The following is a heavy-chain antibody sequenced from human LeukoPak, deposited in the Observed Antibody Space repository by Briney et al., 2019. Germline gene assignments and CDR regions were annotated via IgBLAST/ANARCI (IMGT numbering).Heavy chain of an antibody. V-gene: IGHV4-34*01. Sequence: SETLSLTCALYGRSFRDYYWSWIRQPPGKGLEWIGEINHSGSTNYNPSLKSRVTISVDTSKNQFSLKLTSVTAADTAVYYCAREGGFYRPLDYSGQGTLVTVSS. CDR2: INHSGST. D-gene: IGHD3-3*01. CDR1: GRSFRDYY. CDR3: AREGGFYRPLDY. J-gene: IGHJ4*02.